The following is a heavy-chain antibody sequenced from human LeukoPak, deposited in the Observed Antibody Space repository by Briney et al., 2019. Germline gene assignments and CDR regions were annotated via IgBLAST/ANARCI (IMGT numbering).Heavy chain of an antibody. CDR2: IYYSGST. Sequence: SETLSLTCTVSGGSISSGDYYWSWIRQPPGKGLEWIGYIYYSGSTYYNPSLKSRVTISVDTSKNQFSLKLSSVTAADTAVYYCARDTRLGAQDAFDIWGQGTMVTVSS. CDR1: GGSISSGDYY. V-gene: IGHV4-30-4*01. CDR3: ARDTRLGAQDAFDI. D-gene: IGHD6-25*01. J-gene: IGHJ3*02.